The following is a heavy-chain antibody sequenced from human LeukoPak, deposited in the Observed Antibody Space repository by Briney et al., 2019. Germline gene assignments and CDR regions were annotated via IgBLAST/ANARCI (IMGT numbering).Heavy chain of an antibody. V-gene: IGHV1-18*01. CDR2: ISAYNGNT. CDR1: GYTFTSYG. CDR3: ARVPRDVWGSYRPPPGY. Sequence: GASAKVSCKASGYTFTSYGISWVRQAPGQGLEWMGWISAYNGNTNYAQKLQGRVTMTTDTSTSTAYMELRSLRSDDTAVYYCARVPRDVWGSYRPPPGYWGQGTLVTVSS. D-gene: IGHD3-16*02. J-gene: IGHJ4*02.